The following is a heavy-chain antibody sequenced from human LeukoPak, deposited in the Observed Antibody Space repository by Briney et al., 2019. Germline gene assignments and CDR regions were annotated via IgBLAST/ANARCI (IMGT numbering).Heavy chain of an antibody. D-gene: IGHD2-2*01. V-gene: IGHV4-34*01. CDR1: GGSFSGYY. J-gene: IGHJ5*02. CDR3: AIHIVVVPAAKKKNWFDP. CDR2: INHSGST. Sequence: SETLSLTCAVYGGSFSGYYWSWIRQPPGKGLEWIGEINHSGSTNYNPSLKSRVTISVDTSKNQFSLKLSSVTAADTAVYYCAIHIVVVPAAKKKNWFDPWGQGTLVTASS.